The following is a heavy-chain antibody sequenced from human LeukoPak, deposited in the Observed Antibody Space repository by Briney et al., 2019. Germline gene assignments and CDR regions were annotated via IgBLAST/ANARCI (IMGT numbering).Heavy chain of an antibody. CDR1: GGSISSYY. D-gene: IGHD6-13*01. V-gene: IGHV4-59*01. J-gene: IGHJ4*02. CDR3: ARASISIAGPFDY. CDR2: IYYRGST. Sequence: SETLSLTCAVYGGSISSYYWSWIRQPPGKGLEWIGYIYYRGSTSYNPSLNSRVTISVDTSKNQFSLRLSSVTTADTAVYYCARASISIAGPFDYWGQGTLVTVSS.